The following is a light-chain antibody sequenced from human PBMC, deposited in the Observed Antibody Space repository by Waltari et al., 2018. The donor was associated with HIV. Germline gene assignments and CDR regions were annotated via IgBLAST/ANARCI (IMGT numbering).Light chain of an antibody. J-gene: IGLJ3*02. V-gene: IGLV1-47*01. CDR1: TSNVETPW. CDR2: RKY. CDR3: GVWDSTLKQWL. Sequence: QSVLPQPPSASGAPGQTVTISCSGSTSNVETPWVYWYQKLPGTAPKLLIYRKYQRPSVVPDRFSSSKSGASASLIISGLRSEDEADYFCGVWDSTLKQWLFGGRTKLTVL.